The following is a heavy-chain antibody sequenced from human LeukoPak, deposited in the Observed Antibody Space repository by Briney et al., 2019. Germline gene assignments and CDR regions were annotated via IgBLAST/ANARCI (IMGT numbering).Heavy chain of an antibody. CDR2: VSLYESDT. CDR3: ATDSDDF. V-gene: IGHV1-18*04. Sequence: GASVKVSCKGSNYTFTSYPINWVRQAPGQGLEWMGWVSLYESDTKYGQNFQGRVTLTTDSSTYTAYLELKSLRFDDTAVYYCATDSDDFWGQGTLVAVSS. CDR1: NYTFTSYP. J-gene: IGHJ4*02.